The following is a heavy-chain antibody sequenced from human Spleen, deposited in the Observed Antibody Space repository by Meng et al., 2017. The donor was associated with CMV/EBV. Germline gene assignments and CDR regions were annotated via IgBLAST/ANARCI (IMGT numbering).Heavy chain of an antibody. CDR2: TYYRSRWYD. CDR1: GDSVSSNSAA. Sequence: SQTLSLTCAISGDSVSSNSAAWNWIRQSPLRGLEWLGRTYYRSRWYDGYAVSVRGRITISPDTSKNQFSLQLSSVTPEDTAVYYCVRDGVTASYYYDYWGQGTVVTVSS. V-gene: IGHV6-1*01. CDR3: VRDGVTASYYYDY. D-gene: IGHD5-18*01. J-gene: IGHJ4*02.